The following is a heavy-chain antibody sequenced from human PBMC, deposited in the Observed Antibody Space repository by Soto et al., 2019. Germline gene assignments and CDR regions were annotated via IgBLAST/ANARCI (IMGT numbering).Heavy chain of an antibody. CDR3: ARIGGNVIGPFDY. D-gene: IGHD3-16*01. J-gene: IGHJ4*02. V-gene: IGHV4-31*03. CDR2: IYSSGTT. Sequence: QVQLQESGPGLVKHSQTLSLTCTVSGASISSGAYYWSWIRQHPGKGLEWIEYIYSSGTTYSNPSLKSRITMSVDTSKNQFSLNLSSVTAADTAVYYCARIGGNVIGPFDYWGQGTLVTVSS. CDR1: GASISSGAYY.